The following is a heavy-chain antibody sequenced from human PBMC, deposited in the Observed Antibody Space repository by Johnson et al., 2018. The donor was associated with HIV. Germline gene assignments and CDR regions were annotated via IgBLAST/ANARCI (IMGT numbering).Heavy chain of an antibody. D-gene: IGHD3-16*01. Sequence: VQLVESGGGLVQPGGSLRLSCAASGFSVSSNHMTWVRQAPGQGLEWVSGISGSGGGTYYADSVKGRVTISRDNSKNTLYLQLNSLRAEDTAVFYCAKHLSTLVDAFDIWGQGTMVTVSS. CDR2: ISGSGGGT. CDR1: GFSVSSNH. J-gene: IGHJ3*02. V-gene: IGHV3-23*04. CDR3: AKHLSTLVDAFDI.